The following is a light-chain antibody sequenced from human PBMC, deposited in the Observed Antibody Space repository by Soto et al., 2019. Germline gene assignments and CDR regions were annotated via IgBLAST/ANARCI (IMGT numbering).Light chain of an antibody. CDR2: GVS. CDR1: QSVTSNY. J-gene: IGKJ4*01. Sequence: EMVLSQSPGTLSLSPGERATLSCRASQSVTSNYLAWYQHKPGQAPTLVIYGVSTRATGIPERFSGSGSGTDFTLTISRLEPEDFAVYYCPQYGDSSRLTFGGGTKVEI. V-gene: IGKV3-20*01. CDR3: PQYGDSSRLT.